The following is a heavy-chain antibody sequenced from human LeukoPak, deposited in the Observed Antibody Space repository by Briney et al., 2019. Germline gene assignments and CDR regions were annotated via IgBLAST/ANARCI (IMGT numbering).Heavy chain of an antibody. D-gene: IGHD2-15*01. CDR3: ARAHPGYCSGGSCTANWFDP. CDR1: GGSISSYY. CDR2: IYTSGST. V-gene: IGHV4-4*07. Sequence: SETLSLTCTVSGGSISSYYWSWIRQPAGKGLEWIGRIYTSGSTNYNPSLKSRVTMSVDTSKNQFSLKLSSVTAADTAVYYCARAHPGYCSGGSCTANWFDPWGQGTLVTASS. J-gene: IGHJ5*02.